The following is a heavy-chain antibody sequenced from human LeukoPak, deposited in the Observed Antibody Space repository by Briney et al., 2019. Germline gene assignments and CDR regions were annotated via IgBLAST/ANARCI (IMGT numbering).Heavy chain of an antibody. D-gene: IGHD3-16*02. J-gene: IGHJ4*02. CDR1: GFTFDGYA. CDR2: ISGDGGST. CDR3: AKDISRGDYVWGSYRYLSY. Sequence: GGSLRLSCAASGFTFDGYAMHWVRQAPGKGLEWVSLISGDGGSTYYADSVKGRFTISRDNSKNSLYLQMNSLRTEDTALYYCAKDISRGDYVWGSYRYLSYWGQGTLVTVSS. V-gene: IGHV3-43*02.